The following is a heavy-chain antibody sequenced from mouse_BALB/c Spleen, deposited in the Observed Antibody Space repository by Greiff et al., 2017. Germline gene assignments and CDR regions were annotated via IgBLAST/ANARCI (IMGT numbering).Heavy chain of an antibody. CDR3: ARFYYGNYYAMDY. V-gene: IGHV1-4*01. J-gene: IGHJ4*01. Sequence: VQLQQSRAELARPGASVKISCKASGYTFTSYTMHWVKQRPGQGLEWIGYINPSSGYTNYNQKFKDKATLTADKSSSTAYMQLSSLTSEDSAVYYCARFYYGNYYAMDYWGQGTSVTVSS. CDR2: INPSSGYT. CDR1: GYTFTSYT. D-gene: IGHD2-1*01.